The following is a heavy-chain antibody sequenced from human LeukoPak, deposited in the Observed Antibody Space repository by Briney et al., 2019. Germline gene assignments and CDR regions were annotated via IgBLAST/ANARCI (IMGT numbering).Heavy chain of an antibody. V-gene: IGHV4-38-2*01. CDR3: ARALDLDYFDY. J-gene: IGHJ4*02. CDR2: IYHSGST. CDR1: GYSISSGYY. D-gene: IGHD3-9*01. Sequence: PSETLSLTCAVSGYSISSGYYWGWIRQPPRKGLEWIGSIYHSGSTYYNPSLKSRVTISVGTSKNQFSLKLSSVTAADTAVYYCARALDLDYFDYWGQGTLVTVSS.